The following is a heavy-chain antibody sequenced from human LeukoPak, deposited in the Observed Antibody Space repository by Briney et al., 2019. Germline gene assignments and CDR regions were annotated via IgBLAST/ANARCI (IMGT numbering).Heavy chain of an antibody. V-gene: IGHV4-59*01. CDR3: ARTEGEFGEFRFDY. D-gene: IGHD3-10*01. CDR2: IYFSGSA. Sequence: KPSETLSLTCTVSSASISSYYWSWLRQPPGKGLEWIAYIYFSGSANYNPSLQSRATISLDTSKNQFSLKLSSVTAADTAVYFCARTEGEFGEFRFDYWGQGTLVTVSS. J-gene: IGHJ4*02. CDR1: SASISSYY.